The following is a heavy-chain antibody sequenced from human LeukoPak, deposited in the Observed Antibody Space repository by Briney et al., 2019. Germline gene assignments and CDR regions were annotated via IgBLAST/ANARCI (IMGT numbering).Heavy chain of an antibody. CDR1: GGSISSYY. Sequence: SETLSLTCTVSGGSISSYYWSWIRQPPGKGLEWIGYIYYSGSTNYNPSLKSRVTMSVDTSKNQFSLKLNSMTAADTAVYYCVRARGDNWNLFEYWGQGTLVTVS. D-gene: IGHD1-20*01. CDR2: IYYSGST. J-gene: IGHJ4*02. V-gene: IGHV4-59*12. CDR3: VRARGDNWNLFEY.